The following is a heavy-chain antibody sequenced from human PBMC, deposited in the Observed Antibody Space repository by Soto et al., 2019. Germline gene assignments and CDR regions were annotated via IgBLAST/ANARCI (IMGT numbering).Heavy chain of an antibody. CDR1: GFTFSDYY. CDR3: ARDPSRDIVLVPAATDY. CDR2: ISSSGSTI. D-gene: IGHD2-2*01. J-gene: IGHJ4*02. V-gene: IGHV3-11*01. Sequence: PGGPLRLSCAASGFTFSDYYMSWIRQAPGKGLEWVSYISSSGSTIYYADSVKGRFTISRDNAKNSLYLQMNSLRAEDTAVYYCARDPSRDIVLVPAATDYWGQGTLVTVSS.